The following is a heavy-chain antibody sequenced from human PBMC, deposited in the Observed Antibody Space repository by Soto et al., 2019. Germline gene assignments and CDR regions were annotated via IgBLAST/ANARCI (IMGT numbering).Heavy chain of an antibody. CDR1: GGSISSYY. CDR2: IYYSGST. D-gene: IGHD3-3*01. J-gene: IGHJ5*02. Sequence: QVQLQESGPGLVKPSETLSLTCTVSGGSISSYYWSWIRQPPGKGLEWIGYIYYSGSTNYNPSLKSRVTISVDTSKNQFSLKLSSVTAADTDVYYCARDRGDFWSPLSWFDPWGQGTLVTVSS. CDR3: ARDRGDFWSPLSWFDP. V-gene: IGHV4-59*01.